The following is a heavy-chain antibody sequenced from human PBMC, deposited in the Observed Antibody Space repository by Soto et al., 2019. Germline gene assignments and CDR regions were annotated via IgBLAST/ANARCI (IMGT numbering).Heavy chain of an antibody. CDR2: IYYSGST. J-gene: IGHJ4*02. CDR3: ARSRYSSGWWTPPFDD. V-gene: IGHV4-31*03. CDR1: GCFISSGGYY. Sequence: SEALSLTCTVSGCFISSGGYYWSWIRQDPGKGLEWIGYIYYSGSTNYNPSLKGRVTIAVDTSKNQFSLKLTSVTAADTAVYYCARSRYSSGWWTPPFDDWGQGTLVTVAS. D-gene: IGHD6-19*01.